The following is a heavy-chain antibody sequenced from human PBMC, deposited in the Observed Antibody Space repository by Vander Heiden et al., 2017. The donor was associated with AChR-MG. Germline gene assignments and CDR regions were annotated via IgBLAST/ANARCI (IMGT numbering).Heavy chain of an antibody. Sequence: QLQLQESGPGLVKPSETLSLTCTVSGGSIRRSSSYWGWLRQPPGKGREWIGSIDYSGSTYYNPSLKSRVTISVDTSKNQFSLKLSSVTAADTAVYYCARLNGGIVLMVYATPWGFDPWGQGTLVTVSS. CDR1: GGSIRRSSSY. V-gene: IGHV4-39*01. CDR3: ARLNGGIVLMVYATPWGFDP. J-gene: IGHJ5*02. CDR2: IDYSGST. D-gene: IGHD2-8*01.